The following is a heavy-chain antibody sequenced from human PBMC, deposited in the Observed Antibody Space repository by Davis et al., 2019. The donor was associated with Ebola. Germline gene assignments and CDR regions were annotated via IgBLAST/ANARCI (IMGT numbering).Heavy chain of an antibody. J-gene: IGHJ4*02. CDR3: ARAVTNQNFDY. V-gene: IGHV1-46*01. Sequence: AASVKVSCKASGYTFTSYYMHWVRQAPGQGLEWMGIINHSGGSTSYAQKFQGRVTMTRDTSTSTVYMELSSLRSEDTAVYYCARAVTNQNFDYWGQGTLVTVSS. CDR1: GYTFTSYY. CDR2: INHSGGST. D-gene: IGHD4-17*01.